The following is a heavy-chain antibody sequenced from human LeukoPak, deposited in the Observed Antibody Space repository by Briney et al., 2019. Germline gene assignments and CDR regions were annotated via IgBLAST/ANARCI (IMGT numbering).Heavy chain of an antibody. CDR3: AREKIGFDY. Sequence: PSETLSLTCTVSGYSISSGYYWGWIRPPPGKGLEWIGSIYHSGSTYYNPSLKSRVTISVDTSKNQFSLKLSSVTAADTAVYYCAREKIGFDYWGQGTLVTVSS. J-gene: IGHJ4*02. D-gene: IGHD3-22*01. CDR1: GYSISSGYY. V-gene: IGHV4-38-2*02. CDR2: IYHSGST.